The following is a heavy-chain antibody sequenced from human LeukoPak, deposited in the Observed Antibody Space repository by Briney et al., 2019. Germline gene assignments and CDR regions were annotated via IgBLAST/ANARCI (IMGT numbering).Heavy chain of an antibody. V-gene: IGHV6-1*01. D-gene: IGHD5-18*01. CDR2: TYYRSQWYY. CDR1: GDSVSSNSAT. J-gene: IGHJ3*02. Sequence: SQTLSLTCAISGDSVSSNSATWNWIRQSPSRGLEWLGRTYYRSQWYYDYSVSVKSRIIINADTSKNQFSLQLNSVTPADTAVYFCVRDVGYGLDTFDIWGQETMVTVSS. CDR3: VRDVGYGLDTFDI.